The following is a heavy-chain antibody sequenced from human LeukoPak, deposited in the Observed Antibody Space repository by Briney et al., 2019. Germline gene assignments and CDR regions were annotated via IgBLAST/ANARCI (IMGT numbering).Heavy chain of an antibody. V-gene: IGHV3-21*01. CDR3: ARVPDEVLMVYAIQYNDYGDYYFDY. CDR2: ISSSSSYI. CDR1: GFTLSSYS. Sequence: GGSLRLSCAASGFTLSSYSMNWVRQAPGKGLEWVSSISSSSSYIYYADSVKGRFTISRDNAKNSLYLQMNSLRAEDTAVYYCARVPDEVLMVYAIQYNDYGDYYFDYWGQGTLVTVSS. D-gene: IGHD2-8*01. J-gene: IGHJ4*02.